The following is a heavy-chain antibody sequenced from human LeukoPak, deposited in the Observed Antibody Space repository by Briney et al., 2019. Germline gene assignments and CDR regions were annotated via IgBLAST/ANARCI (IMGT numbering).Heavy chain of an antibody. J-gene: IGHJ4*02. D-gene: IGHD4/OR15-4a*01. CDR3: AKDGVITTTPNIAY. CDR1: GFIFRDYG. Sequence: GGSLRLSCTASGFIFRDYGMHWVRQAPGKGLEWVAVISYDGSDKYYADSVKGRFTISRDNSKNTVYLQMNTLRAEDTAVYYCAKDGVITTTPNIAYWGQGTLVSVSS. CDR2: ISYDGSDK. V-gene: IGHV3-30*18.